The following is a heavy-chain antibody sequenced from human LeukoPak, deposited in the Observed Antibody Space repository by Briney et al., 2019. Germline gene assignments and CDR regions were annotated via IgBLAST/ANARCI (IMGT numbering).Heavy chain of an antibody. CDR1: GFTFTDYY. Sequence: ASVKVSCKASGFTFTDYYMHWVRQAPGQGLEWMGYISPNNGGTYSTQKFQGRVTMTRDTSSSTAYMALSRLTSDDAAVYYCATTAYCGADCYFYFDYWGQGTLVTVSS. CDR2: ISPNNGGT. D-gene: IGHD2-21*02. CDR3: ATTAYCGADCYFYFDY. J-gene: IGHJ4*02. V-gene: IGHV1-2*02.